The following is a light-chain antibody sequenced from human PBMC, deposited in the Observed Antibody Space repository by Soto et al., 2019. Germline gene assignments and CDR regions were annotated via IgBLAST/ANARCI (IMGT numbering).Light chain of an antibody. V-gene: IGLV1-40*01. Sequence: QSVLTQPPSVSGAPGQRVTISCTGSSSNIGAGYDVHWYQQLPGTAPKVLIYGNSNRPSGVPDRFSGSKSGTSASLAITGLRAEDEADYYFQSYDSSLSAVVFGGGTKLTVL. CDR2: GNS. J-gene: IGLJ2*01. CDR3: QSYDSSLSAVV. CDR1: SSNIGAGYD.